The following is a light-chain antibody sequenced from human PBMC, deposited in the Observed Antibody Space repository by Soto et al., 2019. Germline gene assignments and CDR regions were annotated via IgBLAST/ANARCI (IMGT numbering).Light chain of an antibody. CDR2: DAS. J-gene: IGKJ2*01. V-gene: IGKV1-5*03. CDR1: QSITNC. Sequence: DIQMTQSPSTLSASVGDRVTITCRASQSITNCLAWYQQKPRKAPKLLIFDASSLRSGVPSRFSGSGSGTEFTLTISSLQPEDFATYYCQQHNPYSPYTFGQGTKLEIK. CDR3: QQHNPYSPYT.